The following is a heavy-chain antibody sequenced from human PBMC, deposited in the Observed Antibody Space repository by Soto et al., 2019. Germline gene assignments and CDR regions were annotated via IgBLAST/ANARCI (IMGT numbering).Heavy chain of an antibody. CDR3: ARGGFLEWLLLSGWFDP. CDR1: GYTFTSYG. J-gene: IGHJ5*02. D-gene: IGHD3-3*01. Sequence: ASVKVSCKASGYTFTSYGISWVRQAPGQGLEWMGWISAYNGNTNYAQKLQGRVTMTTDTSTSTAYMELRSLRSDDTAVYYCARGGFLEWLLLSGWFDPWGQGTLVTVSS. CDR2: ISAYNGNT. V-gene: IGHV1-18*01.